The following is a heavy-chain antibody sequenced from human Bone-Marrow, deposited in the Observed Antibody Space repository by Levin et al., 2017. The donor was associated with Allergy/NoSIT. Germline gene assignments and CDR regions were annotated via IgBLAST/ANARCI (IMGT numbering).Heavy chain of an antibody. V-gene: IGHV1-69*04. CDR1: GGTFSSYA. J-gene: IGHJ4*02. CDR3: ARSGTTGVFDY. D-gene: IGHD4-17*01. CDR2: IIPILGIA. Sequence: SVKVSCKASGGTFSSYAISWVRQAPGQGLEWMGRIIPILGIANYAQKFQGRVTITADKSTSTAYMELSSLRSEDTAVYYCARSGTTGVFDYWGQGTLVTVSS.